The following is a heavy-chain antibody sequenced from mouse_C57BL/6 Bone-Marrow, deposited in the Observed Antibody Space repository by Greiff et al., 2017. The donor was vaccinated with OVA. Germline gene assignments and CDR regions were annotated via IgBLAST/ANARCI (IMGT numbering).Heavy chain of an antibody. V-gene: IGHV1-18*01. D-gene: IGHD1-1*01. CDR2: INPNNGGT. Sequence: VQLKQSGPELVKPGASVKIPCKASGYTFTDYNMDWVKQSHGKSLEWIGDINPNNGGTIYNQKFKGKATLTVDKSSSTAYMELRSLTSEDTAVYYCARKIITTVVPYWYFDVRGTGTTVTVSS. CDR3: ARKIITTVVPYWYFDV. J-gene: IGHJ1*03. CDR1: GYTFTDYN.